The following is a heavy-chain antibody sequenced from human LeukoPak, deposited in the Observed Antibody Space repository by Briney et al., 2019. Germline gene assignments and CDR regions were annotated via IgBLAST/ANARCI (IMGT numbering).Heavy chain of an antibody. CDR1: GGSISSYY. D-gene: IGHD3-22*01. V-gene: IGHV4-59*01. Sequence: SETLSLTCTVSGGSISSYYWSWIRQPPGKGLEWIGYIYYSGSTNYNPSLKSRVTISVDTSKNQFSLKLSSVTAADTAVYYCARANSKSGYYHYWGQGTLVTVSS. J-gene: IGHJ4*02. CDR2: IYYSGST. CDR3: ARANSKSGYYHY.